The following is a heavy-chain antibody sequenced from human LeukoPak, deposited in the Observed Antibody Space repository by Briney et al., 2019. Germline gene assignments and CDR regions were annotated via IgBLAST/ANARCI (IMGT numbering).Heavy chain of an antibody. CDR2: ISRNSGSI. D-gene: IGHD6-13*01. V-gene: IGHV3-9*01. CDR1: GFTFDDYA. CDR3: AKAPSSSWYGDAFDI. Sequence: GGSLRLSCAASGFTFDDYAMHWVRQAPGKGLEWVSGISRNSGSIGYADSVKGRFTISRDNAKNSLYLQMNSLRAEDTALYYCAKAPSSSWYGDAFDIWGQGTMVTVSS. J-gene: IGHJ3*02.